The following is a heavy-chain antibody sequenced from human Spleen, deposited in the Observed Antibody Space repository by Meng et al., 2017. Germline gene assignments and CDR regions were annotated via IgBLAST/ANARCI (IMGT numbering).Heavy chain of an antibody. J-gene: IGHJ4*02. CDR3: ARGPGIAHN. Sequence: GESLKISCAASGFTFSSYWMSWVRQAPGKGLEWVANIKQDGSEKYYVDSVKGRFTISRDNAKNSLYLQMNSLRDEDTAVYFCARGPGIAHNWGQGTLVTVSS. V-gene: IGHV3-7*01. D-gene: IGHD6-13*01. CDR1: GFTFSSYW. CDR2: IKQDGSEK.